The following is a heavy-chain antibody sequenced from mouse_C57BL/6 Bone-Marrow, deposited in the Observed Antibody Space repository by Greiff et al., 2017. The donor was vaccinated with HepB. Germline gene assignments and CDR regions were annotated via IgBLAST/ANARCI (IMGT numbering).Heavy chain of an antibody. CDR3: AYYYYGSSYDAMDY. D-gene: IGHD1-1*01. CDR2: IWWDDDK. J-gene: IGHJ4*01. CDR1: GFSLSTFGMG. V-gene: IGHV8-8*01. Sequence: QVTLKESGPGILQPSQTLSLTCSFSGFSLSTFGMGVGWIRQPSGKGLEWLAHIWWDDDKYYNPALKSRLTISKDTSKNQVFLKIANVDTADTATYYCAYYYYGSSYDAMDYWGQGTSVTVSS.